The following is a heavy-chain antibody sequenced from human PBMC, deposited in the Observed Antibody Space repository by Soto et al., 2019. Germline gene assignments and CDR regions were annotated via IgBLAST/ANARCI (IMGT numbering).Heavy chain of an antibody. CDR2: ISAYNGNT. V-gene: IGHV1-18*01. CDR1: GYTFTSYG. CDR3: ARDRGNIVVVVAATGIGFDY. D-gene: IGHD2-15*01. Sequence: GASVKVSCKASGYTFTSYGISWVRQAPGQGLEWMGWISAYNGNTNYAQKLQGRVTMTTDTSTSTAYMELKSLRSDDTAVYYCARDRGNIVVVVAATGIGFDYWGQGTLLTVSS. J-gene: IGHJ4*02.